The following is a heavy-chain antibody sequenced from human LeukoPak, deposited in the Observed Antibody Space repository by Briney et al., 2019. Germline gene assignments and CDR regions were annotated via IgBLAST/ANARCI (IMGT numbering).Heavy chain of an antibody. V-gene: IGHV4-4*09. CDR2: IYTSGST. Sequence: SETLSLTCTVSGGSISSYYWSWIRQPPGKGLEWIGYIYTSGSTNYNPSLKSRVTISVDTSKNQFSLKLSSVTAADTAVYYCARHWGTDFWSRSWFDPWGQGTLVTVSS. D-gene: IGHD3-3*01. J-gene: IGHJ5*02. CDR3: ARHWGTDFWSRSWFDP. CDR1: GGSISSYY.